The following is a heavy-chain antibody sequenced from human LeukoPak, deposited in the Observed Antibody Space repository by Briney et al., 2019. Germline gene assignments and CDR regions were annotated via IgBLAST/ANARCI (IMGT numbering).Heavy chain of an antibody. V-gene: IGHV3-66*01. CDR1: GFTVSSNY. D-gene: IGHD2-15*01. Sequence: GGSLRLSCVASGFTVSSNYMSWVRQAPGKGLEWVSMFYIGGSTFYADSVKGRFTIARDSSKNTLYLQMNTLRAEDTAVYYCEREGRKSRGVDIVRKKETGYYYMDVWGKGTTVTVSS. J-gene: IGHJ6*03. CDR3: EREGRKSRGVDIVRKKETGYYYMDV. CDR2: FYIGGST.